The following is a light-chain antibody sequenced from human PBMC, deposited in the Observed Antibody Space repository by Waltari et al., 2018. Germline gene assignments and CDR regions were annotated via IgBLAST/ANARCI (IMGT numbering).Light chain of an antibody. Sequence: YVLTQPPSVSVDPGKTARLTCGGDNIGSKSVNWYQTKPGQATVLVMFYDSDRPSEIPERFSGSNSGNTATLTISWVEAGDEADYHCQVWDDVTDSGVFGGGTKLTVL. CDR1: NIGSKS. CDR3: QVWDDVTDSGV. J-gene: IGLJ3*02. V-gene: IGLV3-21*04. CDR2: YDS.